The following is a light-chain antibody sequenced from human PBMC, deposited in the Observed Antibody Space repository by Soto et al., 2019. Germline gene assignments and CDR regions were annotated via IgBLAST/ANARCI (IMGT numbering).Light chain of an antibody. V-gene: IGLV2-8*01. Sequence: QSALTQPPSASGSPGQSVTISCTGTSSDVGGYNYVSWYQQYPGKAPKLMIYEVSKRPSGVPDRFSGSKSGNTASLTVSGLQAEDEADYYCSSYAGSNNVIFAGGTKLTVL. CDR1: SSDVGGYNY. CDR3: SSYAGSNNVI. J-gene: IGLJ2*01. CDR2: EVS.